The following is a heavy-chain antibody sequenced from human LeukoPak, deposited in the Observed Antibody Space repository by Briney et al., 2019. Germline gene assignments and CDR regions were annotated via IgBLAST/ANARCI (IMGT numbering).Heavy chain of an antibody. J-gene: IGHJ4*02. CDR1: GFAFNEYT. V-gene: IGHV3-43*01. CDR2: ITWDGATT. D-gene: IGHD1-26*01. CDR3: GKDLAGSYLLDY. Sequence: GGSLRLSCVPSGFAFNEYTMHWVRQAPGKGLEWVSLITWDGATTYYADSVKGRFIISRDNSKNSLYLQMNSLSTEDTALYYCGKDLAGSYLLDYWGKGTLVTVSS.